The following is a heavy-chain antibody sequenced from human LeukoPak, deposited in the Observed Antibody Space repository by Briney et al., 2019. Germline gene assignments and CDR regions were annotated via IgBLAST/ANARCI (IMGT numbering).Heavy chain of an antibody. CDR1: SDSISSYY. J-gene: IGHJ4*02. CDR3: APYSSGFDY. CDR2: IYYSGST. V-gene: IGHV4-59*12. D-gene: IGHD6-19*01. Sequence: SETLSLTCTVSSDSISSYYWSWIRQPPGKGLEWIGFIYYSGSTNYNPSLRSRVTISVDTSKNQFSLKLSSVTAADTAVYYCAPYSSGFDYWSQGTLVTVSS.